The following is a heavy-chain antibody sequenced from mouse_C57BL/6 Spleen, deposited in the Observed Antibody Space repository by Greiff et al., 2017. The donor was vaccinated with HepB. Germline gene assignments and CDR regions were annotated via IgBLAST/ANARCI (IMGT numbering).Heavy chain of an antibody. CDR1: GYTFTDYY. V-gene: IGHV1-76*01. J-gene: IGHJ1*03. Sequence: QVQLQQSGAELVRPGASVKLSCKASGYTFTDYYINWVKQSPGQGLEWIARIYPGSGNTYYNEKFKGKATLTAEKSSSTAYMQLSSLTSEDSAVYFCARSGYDYDRYFDVWGTGTTVTVSS. CDR3: ARSGYDYDRYFDV. D-gene: IGHD2-4*01. CDR2: IYPGSGNT.